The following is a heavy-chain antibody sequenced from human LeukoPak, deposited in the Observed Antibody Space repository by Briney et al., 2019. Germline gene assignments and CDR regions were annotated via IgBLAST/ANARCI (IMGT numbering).Heavy chain of an antibody. D-gene: IGHD3/OR15-3a*01. CDR3: ARQTGSRLFILP. V-gene: IGHV4-34*01. CDR1: GGSFSGYY. Sequence: SETLSLTCAVYGGSFSGYYWSRIRQPPGKGLEWIGEINHSGSTNYNPSLKSRVTISVDTSKNQFSLRLTSVTAADTAVYYCARQTGSRLFILPGGQGTLVTVSS. J-gene: IGHJ4*02. CDR2: INHSGST.